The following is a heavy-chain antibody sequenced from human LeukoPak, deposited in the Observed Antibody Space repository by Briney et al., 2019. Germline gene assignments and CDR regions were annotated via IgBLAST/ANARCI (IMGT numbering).Heavy chain of an antibody. D-gene: IGHD5-18*01. CDR2: ISAYNGNT. CDR3: ARVVCNVDTAAKTGFDY. CDR1: GYTFTSYG. J-gene: IGHJ4*02. V-gene: IGHV1-18*01. Sequence: ASVKVSCKASGYTFTSYGVSWVRQAPGQGLEWMGWISAYNGNTNYAQKLQGRVTMTTDTSTSTAHMELRSLRSDDTAVYYCARVVCNVDTAAKTGFDYWGQGTLVTVSS.